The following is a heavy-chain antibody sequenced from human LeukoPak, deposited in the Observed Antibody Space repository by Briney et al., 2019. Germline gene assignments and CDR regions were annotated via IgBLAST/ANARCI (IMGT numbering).Heavy chain of an antibody. V-gene: IGHV3-15*07. CDR2: IKSKTDGGTT. CDR1: GFTFSNAW. Sequence: GGSLRLSCAASGFTFSNAWMNWVRQAPGKGLEWVGRIKSKTDGGTTDYAAPVKGRFTISRDDSKNTLYLQMNSLKTEDTAVYYCTTRYDSSGYYWFYYYGMDVWGQGTTVTVSS. D-gene: IGHD3-22*01. CDR3: TTRYDSSGYYWFYYYGMDV. J-gene: IGHJ6*02.